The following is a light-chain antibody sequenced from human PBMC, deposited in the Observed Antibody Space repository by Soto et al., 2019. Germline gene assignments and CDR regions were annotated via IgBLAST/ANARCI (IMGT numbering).Light chain of an antibody. CDR2: EVS. Sequence: QSVLTQPASVSGSPGQSITISCTGTSSDVGGYNYVSWYQQQAGKAPKLIIHEVSNRPSGVSNRFSGSKSGNTASLTISGLQAEDEADYYCDSYTSSRAYVFGMGT. CDR1: SSDVGGYNY. J-gene: IGLJ1*01. V-gene: IGLV2-14*01. CDR3: DSYTSSRAYV.